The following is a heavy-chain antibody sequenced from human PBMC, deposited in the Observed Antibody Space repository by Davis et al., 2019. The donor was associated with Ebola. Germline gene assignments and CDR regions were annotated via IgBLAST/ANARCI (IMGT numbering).Heavy chain of an antibody. CDR2: IYPGDSDT. V-gene: IGHV5-51*01. CDR3: ARMRGFGLYCGGGRCFSEGYFDL. J-gene: IGHJ2*01. Sequence: GESLKISCKGSGYSFSTYWIGWVRHMPGKGPEWMGTIYPGDSDTRHSPSFQGQVTISADKSISTAYLKWTRLMASDTAMYYCARMRGFGLYCGGGRCFSEGYFDLWGRGTLVTVSS. D-gene: IGHD2-15*01. CDR1: GYSFSTYW.